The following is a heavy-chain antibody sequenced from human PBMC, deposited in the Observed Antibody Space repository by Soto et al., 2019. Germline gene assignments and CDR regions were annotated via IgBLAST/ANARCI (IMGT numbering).Heavy chain of an antibody. Sequence: QVQLVQSGAEVKKPGSSVKVSCKASGATFSSYAISWVRQAPGQGLEWMGGIIPIFGTANYAQKFQGRVTITADESTSTAYMELSSLRSEDTAVYYCARGITSSSWSRFDYWGQGTLVTVSS. CDR3: ARGITSSSWSRFDY. D-gene: IGHD6-13*01. CDR2: IIPIFGTA. CDR1: GATFSSYA. V-gene: IGHV1-69*12. J-gene: IGHJ4*02.